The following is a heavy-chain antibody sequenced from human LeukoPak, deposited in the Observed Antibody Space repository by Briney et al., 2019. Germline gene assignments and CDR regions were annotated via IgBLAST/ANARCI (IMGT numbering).Heavy chain of an antibody. D-gene: IGHD3-10*01. CDR1: GYTFTSYG. V-gene: IGHV1-2*02. Sequence: EASVKVSCKASGYTFTSYGISWVRQAPGQGLEWMGWINPNSGGTNYAQKFQGRVTMTRDTSISTAYMELSRLRSDDTAVYYCARDRNRGSDYWGQGTLVTVSS. CDR3: ARDRNRGSDY. J-gene: IGHJ4*02. CDR2: INPNSGGT.